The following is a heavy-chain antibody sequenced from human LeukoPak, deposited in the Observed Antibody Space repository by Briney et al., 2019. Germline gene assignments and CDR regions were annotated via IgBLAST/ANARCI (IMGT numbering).Heavy chain of an antibody. V-gene: IGHV3-66*01. CDR2: IYSGGTT. CDR1: GFTVTSNY. D-gene: IGHD3-10*01. Sequence: PGGSLRLSCVVSGFTVTSNYMGWVRQAPGKGLEWVSVIYSGGTTNYADSVKGRFTISRDNSKNTLYLQITSLRAEDTAVYYCASMVRGTASGYWGQGTLVTVSS. CDR3: ASMVRGTASGY. J-gene: IGHJ4*02.